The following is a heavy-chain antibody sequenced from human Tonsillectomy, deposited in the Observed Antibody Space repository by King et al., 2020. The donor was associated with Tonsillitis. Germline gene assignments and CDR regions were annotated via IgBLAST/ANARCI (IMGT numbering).Heavy chain of an antibody. CDR1: GFTFSTYE. J-gene: IGHJ6*03. Sequence: VQLVESGGGLVQPGGSLRLSCEASGFTFSTYEMNWVRQAPGKGLEWISYISSLSSVIYYADSVKGRFTISRDNAKNSLYLQMNSLRGEDTDTYFWSREKRRVRSAYDYYMNVWGKGTTVTVSS. V-gene: IGHV3-48*03. CDR2: ISSLSSVI. D-gene: IGHD1-1*01. CDR3: SREKRRVRSAYDYYMNV.